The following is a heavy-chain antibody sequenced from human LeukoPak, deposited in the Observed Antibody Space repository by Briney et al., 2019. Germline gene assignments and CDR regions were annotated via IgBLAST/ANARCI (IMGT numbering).Heavy chain of an antibody. J-gene: IGHJ5*02. CDR1: GGSFSGYY. D-gene: IGHD3-3*01. CDR3: ARRLSVDWRGFDP. V-gene: IGHV4-34*01. CDR2: INHSGSA. Sequence: SETLSLTCAVYGGSFSGYYWSWIRQPPGKGLEWIGEINHSGSANYNPSLKSRVTISVDTSKNQFSLKLSSVTAADTAVYYCARRLSVDWRGFDPWGQGTLVTVSS.